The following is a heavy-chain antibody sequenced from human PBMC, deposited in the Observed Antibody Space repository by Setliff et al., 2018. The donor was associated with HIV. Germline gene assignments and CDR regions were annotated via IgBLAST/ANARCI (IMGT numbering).Heavy chain of an antibody. CDR2: IKTKADGGTT. D-gene: IGHD3-10*01. Sequence: SGGSLRLSCVASGFTFSNAWMHWVRQAPGKGLEWVGRIKTKADGGTTDYAAPVKGRFTISRDDSKDTLYLQMNSLKAEDTAMYYCVTFYGGASWGQGTLVTSPQ. CDR1: GFTFSNAW. V-gene: IGHV3-15*07. CDR3: VTFYGGAS. J-gene: IGHJ5*02.